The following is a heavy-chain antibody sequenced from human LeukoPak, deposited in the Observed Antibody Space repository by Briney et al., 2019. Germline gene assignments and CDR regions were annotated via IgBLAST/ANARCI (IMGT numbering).Heavy chain of an antibody. V-gene: IGHV1-46*01. CDR3: ARGGWVPAYYYYGMDV. CDR1: GYTFTSYY. J-gene: IGHJ6*02. D-gene: IGHD2-2*01. Sequence: ASVKVSCKASGYTFTSYYMHWVRQAPGQGLEWMGIINPSGGSTSYAQKFQGRVTMTRDTSTSTVYMELSSLRSEDTAVYYCARGGWVPAYYYYGMDVWGQGTTVTVSS. CDR2: INPSGGST.